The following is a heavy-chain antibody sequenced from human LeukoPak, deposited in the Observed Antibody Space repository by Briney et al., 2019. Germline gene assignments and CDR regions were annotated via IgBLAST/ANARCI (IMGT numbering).Heavy chain of an antibody. D-gene: IGHD3-22*01. J-gene: IGHJ3*02. CDR2: INPYSGGT. CDR1: GYTFTGYY. CDR3: ARGRQHYYDSSHTPARAFDI. Sequence: ASVKVSCKASGYTFTGYYIHWVRQAPGQGLEWMGRINPYSGGTNYAQKFQGRVTMTRDTSISTAYMELSRLRFDDTAVYYCARGRQHYYDSSHTPARAFDIWGQGTMVTVSS. V-gene: IGHV1-2*06.